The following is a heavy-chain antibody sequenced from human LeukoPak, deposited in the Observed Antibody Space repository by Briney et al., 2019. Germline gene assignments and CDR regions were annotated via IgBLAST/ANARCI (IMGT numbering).Heavy chain of an antibody. J-gene: IGHJ4*02. CDR2: ISSTGSYI. CDR3: ARDYYGSEGSEV. CDR1: GFSFRSYS. V-gene: IGHV3-21*01. Sequence: GGSLRLSCAASGFSFRSYSMNWVRQAPGKGLEWVSSISSTGSYIYYADSVKGRFTISRDSAKNSLYLQMNSLRAEDTAVYYCARDYYGSEGSEVWGQGTLVTVSS. D-gene: IGHD3-10*01.